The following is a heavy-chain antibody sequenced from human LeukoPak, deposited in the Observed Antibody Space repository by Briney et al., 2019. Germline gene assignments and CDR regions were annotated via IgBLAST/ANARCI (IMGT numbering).Heavy chain of an antibody. J-gene: IGHJ4*02. V-gene: IGHV3-66*01. D-gene: IGHD6-13*01. CDR1: GFTVSSNY. CDR3: AREKGSSSWLDY. Sequence: GGSLRLSCAASGFTVSSNYMSWVRQAPGKGLEWVSVIYSGGSTYYADSVKGRFTISRDNSKNTLYLQMNSLRAEDTAVYHCAREKGSSSWLDYWGQGTLVTVSS. CDR2: IYSGGST.